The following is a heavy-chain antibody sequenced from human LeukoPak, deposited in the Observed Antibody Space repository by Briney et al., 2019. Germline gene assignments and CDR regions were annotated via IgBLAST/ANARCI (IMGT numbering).Heavy chain of an antibody. CDR1: GFTLGNYW. V-gene: IGHV3-7*03. CDR2: IKHDGSEK. J-gene: IGHJ4*02. Sequence: GGSLRLSCTASGFTLGNYWMSWVRQAPGKGLEWVANIKHDGSEKYYADSVKGRFSIFRDNAKTSVYLQMNSLRAEDTAVYYCAKDRERYCSSSTCPLDYWGQGTLVTVSS. D-gene: IGHD2-2*01. CDR3: AKDRERYCSSSTCPLDY.